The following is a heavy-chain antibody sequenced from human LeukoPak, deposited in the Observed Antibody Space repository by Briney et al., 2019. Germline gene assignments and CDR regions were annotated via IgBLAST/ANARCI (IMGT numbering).Heavy chain of an antibody. V-gene: IGHV3-23*01. CDR1: GFTFSSYG. Sequence: GGSLRLSCAASGFTFSSYGMTWVRQAPGKGLEWVSGISGSGGSTYYADSVKGRFTISRDNSKNTLYLQMNSLRAEDTAVYYCAKGPPQYYYGSGSYYNANAEGWFDPWGQGTLVTVSS. D-gene: IGHD3-10*01. J-gene: IGHJ5*02. CDR3: AKGPPQYYYGSGSYYNANAEGWFDP. CDR2: ISGSGGST.